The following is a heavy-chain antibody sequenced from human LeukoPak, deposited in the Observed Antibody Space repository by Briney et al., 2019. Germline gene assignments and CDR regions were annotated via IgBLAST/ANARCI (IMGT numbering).Heavy chain of an antibody. D-gene: IGHD3-22*01. Sequence: GASVKVSCKTSGYSFTNYGMNWVRQAPGQGLEWMGIINPSGGSTSYAQKFQGRVTMTRDTSTSTVYMELSSLRSEDTAVYYCASYYYDSSGYYRDYWGQGTLVPVSS. J-gene: IGHJ4*02. CDR3: ASYYYDSSGYYRDY. CDR2: INPSGGST. V-gene: IGHV1-46*01. CDR1: GYSFTNYG.